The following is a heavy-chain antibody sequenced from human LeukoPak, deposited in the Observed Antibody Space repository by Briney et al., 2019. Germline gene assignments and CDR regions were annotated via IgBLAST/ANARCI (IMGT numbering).Heavy chain of an antibody. J-gene: IGHJ4*02. CDR2: ISGSGGST. D-gene: IGHD2-2*01. CDR3: ARYIVVVPAAMGFDY. Sequence: PGGSLRLSCAASGFTFSSYAMSWVRQAPGKGLEWVSAISGSGGSTYYADSVKGRFTISRDNSKNTLYLQMNSLRAEDTAVYYCARYIVVVPAAMGFDYWGQGTLVTVPS. CDR1: GFTFSSYA. V-gene: IGHV3-23*01.